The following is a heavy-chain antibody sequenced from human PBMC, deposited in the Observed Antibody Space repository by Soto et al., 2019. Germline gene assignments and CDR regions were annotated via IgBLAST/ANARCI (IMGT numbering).Heavy chain of an antibody. CDR2: IYYSGST. D-gene: IGHD2-2*01. J-gene: IGHJ5*02. V-gene: IGHV4-30-4*01. CDR3: ARVGKGDIVVVPAAIARYNWFDP. CDR1: GGSIGSGYGY. Sequence: SETLSLTCSVAGGSIGSGYGYWSWIRQPPGKGLEWSGYIYYSGSTYYNPSLKSRVTISVDTSKNQFSLKLSSVTAADTAVYYCARVGKGDIVVVPAAIARYNWFDPWGQGTLVTVSS.